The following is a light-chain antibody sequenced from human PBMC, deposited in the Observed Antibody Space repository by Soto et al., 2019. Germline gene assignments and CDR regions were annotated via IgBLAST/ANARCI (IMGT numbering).Light chain of an antibody. Sequence: DIQMTQSPSSLSTSVADRVTITCRASQNIRSYLNWYQHKSGEAPKLMIFDASTLQTGVPSRFSGSGSGTDFTLTIRSLQPEDFATYYCQQSFVTPRTFGQGTKVDIK. V-gene: IGKV1-39*01. CDR2: DAS. CDR1: QNIRSY. CDR3: QQSFVTPRT. J-gene: IGKJ1*01.